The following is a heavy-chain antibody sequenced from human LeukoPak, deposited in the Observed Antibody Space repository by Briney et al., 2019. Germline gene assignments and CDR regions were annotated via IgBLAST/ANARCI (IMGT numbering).Heavy chain of an antibody. CDR1: GFTFSEAW. V-gene: IGHV3-15*01. CDR3: GLGSGRSDFDY. J-gene: IGHJ4*02. D-gene: IGHD3-10*01. CDR2: IKKNIDSGAI. Sequence: GGSLRLSCAVSGFTFSEAWMNWVRQAPGKGLEWVARIKKNIDSGAIDYAASVKGRFTISRDDSKNTVYLQMNSLTTEDTAVYYCGLGSGRSDFDYWGQGTLVTVSS.